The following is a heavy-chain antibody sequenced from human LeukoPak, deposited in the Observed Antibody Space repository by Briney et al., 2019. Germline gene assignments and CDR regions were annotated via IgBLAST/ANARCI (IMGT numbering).Heavy chain of an antibody. Sequence: ASVKVSCKVSGASLSETSIHWVRQAPGQGLEWMGGFDPEDGESIFAQRFQGRFSMTEDTSTDTAYMELRSLRPKDTAVYYCATADKWEPLDYWGQGTLVTVFS. CDR1: GASLSETS. D-gene: IGHD1-26*01. V-gene: IGHV1-24*01. CDR3: ATADKWEPLDY. CDR2: FDPEDGES. J-gene: IGHJ4*02.